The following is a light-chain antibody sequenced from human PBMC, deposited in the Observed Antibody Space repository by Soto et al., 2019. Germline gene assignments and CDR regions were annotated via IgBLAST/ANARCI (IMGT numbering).Light chain of an antibody. CDR3: AAWDDSLSGQV. CDR1: SSNIGSNY. J-gene: IGLJ1*01. V-gene: IGLV1-47*01. Sequence: QSVLTRPPSASGTPGERVTISCYGSSSNIGSNYVYWYQQLPGTAPKLLIYRNNQRPSGVPDRFSGSKSGTSASLAISGLRSEDEADYYCAAWDDSLSGQVFGTGTKVTVL. CDR2: RNN.